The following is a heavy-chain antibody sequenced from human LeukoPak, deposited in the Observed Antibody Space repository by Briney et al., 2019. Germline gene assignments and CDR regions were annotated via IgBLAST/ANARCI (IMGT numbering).Heavy chain of an antibody. CDR1: GYTLTELS. D-gene: IGHD3-16*01. J-gene: IGHJ6*02. CDR3: ATAGGFPYYYGVDV. V-gene: IGHV1-24*01. Sequence: ASVKVSCKVSGYTLTELSMHWVRQAPGKGLEWMGGFDPEDGETIYAQKFQGRVTMTEDTSTDTAYMELSSLRSEDTAVYYCATAGGFPYYYGVDVWGQGTTVTVSS. CDR2: FDPEDGET.